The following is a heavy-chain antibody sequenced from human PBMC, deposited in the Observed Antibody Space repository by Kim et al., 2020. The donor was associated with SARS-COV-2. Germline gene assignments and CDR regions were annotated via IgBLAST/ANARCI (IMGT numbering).Heavy chain of an antibody. D-gene: IGHD2-2*03. CDR3: ARHGYCSSTSCLRWFDP. J-gene: IGHJ5*02. V-gene: IGHV4-39*01. CDR1: GGSISSSSYY. CDR2: IYYSGST. Sequence: SETLSLTCTVSGGSISSSSYYWGWIRQPPGKGLEWIGSIYYSGSTYYNPSLKSRVTISVDTSKNQFSLKLSSVTAADTAVYYCARHGYCSSTSCLRWFDPWGQGTLVTVSS.